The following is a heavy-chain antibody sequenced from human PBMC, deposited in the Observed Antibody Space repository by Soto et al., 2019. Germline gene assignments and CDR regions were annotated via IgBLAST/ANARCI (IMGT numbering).Heavy chain of an antibody. CDR1: GYTFTSYG. V-gene: IGHV1-18*04. CDR2: ISAYSGNT. Sequence: ASVKVSCKASGYTFTSYGISWVRQAPGQGLEWMGWISAYSGNTNYAQKLQGRVTMTTDTSTSTAYMELRSLRSDDTAVYSCARVGSHEIFGVVIIGDYFDYWGQGTLVTVSS. J-gene: IGHJ4*02. D-gene: IGHD3-3*01. CDR3: ARVGSHEIFGVVIIGDYFDY.